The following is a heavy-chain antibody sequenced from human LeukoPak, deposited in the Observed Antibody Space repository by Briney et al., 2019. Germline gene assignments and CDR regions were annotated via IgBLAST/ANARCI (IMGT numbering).Heavy chain of an antibody. J-gene: IGHJ5*01. CDR3: ETLKPISGTTRNWFDS. V-gene: IGHV1-24*01. D-gene: IGHD1-7*01. CDR1: GYTLTELS. CDR2: FDPEDGET. Sequence: VASAKVFCCVSGYTLTELSMHWGLHDPRKGVEWMGGFDPEDGETIYAQKFQGRVTMTEDTSTDTAYMELSSLRSEDTAVYYCETLKPISGTTRNWFDSWGQGTLVTVSS.